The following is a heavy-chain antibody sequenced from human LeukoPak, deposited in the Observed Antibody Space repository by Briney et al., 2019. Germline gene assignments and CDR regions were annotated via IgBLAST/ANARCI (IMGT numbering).Heavy chain of an antibody. V-gene: IGHV1-69*06. Sequence: GSSVKVSCKASGGTFSSYAISWVRRAPGQGLEWMGGIIPIFGTANYAQKFQGRVTITADKSTSTAYMELSSLRSEDTAVYYCARDNIVVVPAAMGNYYYYGTDVWGKGTTVTVSS. CDR3: ARDNIVVVPAAMGNYYYYGTDV. D-gene: IGHD2-2*01. CDR2: IIPIFGTA. J-gene: IGHJ6*04. CDR1: GGTFSSYA.